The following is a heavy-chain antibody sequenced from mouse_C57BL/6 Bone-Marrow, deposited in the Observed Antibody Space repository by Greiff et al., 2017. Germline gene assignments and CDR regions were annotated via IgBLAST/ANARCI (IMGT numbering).Heavy chain of an antibody. J-gene: IGHJ4*01. D-gene: IGHD2-2*01. V-gene: IGHV1-81*01. Sequence: QVHVKQSGAELARPGASVKLSCKASGYTFTSYGISWVKQRTGQGLEWIGEIYPRSGNTYYNEKFKGKATLTADKSSSTAYMELRSLTSEDSAVYFCARKVRRGAMDYWGQGTSVTVSS. CDR3: ARKVRRGAMDY. CDR1: GYTFTSYG. CDR2: IYPRSGNT.